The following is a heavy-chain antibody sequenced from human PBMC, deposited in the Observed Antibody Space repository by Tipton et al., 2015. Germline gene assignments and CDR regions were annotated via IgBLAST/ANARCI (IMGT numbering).Heavy chain of an antibody. CDR2: ISHSGNT. CDR1: AYSISSVYY. V-gene: IGHV4-38-2*02. CDR3: ARDLEHGMDV. Sequence: TLSLTCAVPAYSISSVYYWGWIRQPPGKGLEWIGSISHSGNTYYNPSLKSRVTMSRDTSKNQFSLKLTSVTAADTAVYFCARDLEHGMDVWGQGTTVTVS. J-gene: IGHJ6*02.